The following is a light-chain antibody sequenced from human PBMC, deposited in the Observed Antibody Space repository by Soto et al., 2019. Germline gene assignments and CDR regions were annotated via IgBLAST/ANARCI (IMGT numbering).Light chain of an antibody. Sequence: EIVMTQSPATLSVSPRERATLSCRASQSVSSNLAWYQQKPGQAPRLLIYGASTRATGIPARFSGSGSGTDFTLTISRLEPEDFAVYYCQQYNNWLTFGGGTKVDI. J-gene: IGKJ4*01. CDR1: QSVSSN. CDR2: GAS. V-gene: IGKV3-15*01. CDR3: QQYNNWLT.